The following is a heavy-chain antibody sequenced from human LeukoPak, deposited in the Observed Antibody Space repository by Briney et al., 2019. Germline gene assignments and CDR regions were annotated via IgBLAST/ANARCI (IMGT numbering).Heavy chain of an antibody. CDR2: INHSGST. D-gene: IGHD5-12*01. CDR3: ARGDPRSGYGS. Sequence: SETLSLTCAVYGGSFSGYYWSWVRQPPGKGLEWIGVINHSGSTNYNPSLKSRVTISVDTSKNQFSLKLSSVTAADTAVYYCARGDPRSGYGSWGQGTLVTVSS. CDR1: GGSFSGYY. V-gene: IGHV4-34*01. J-gene: IGHJ4*02.